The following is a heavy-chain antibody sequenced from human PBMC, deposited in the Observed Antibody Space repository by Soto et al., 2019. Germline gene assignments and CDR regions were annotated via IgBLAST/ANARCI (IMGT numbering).Heavy chain of an antibody. Sequence: SETLSLTCTVSGGSISSGDYYWSWIRQPPGKGLEWIGHIHYTGSTYSNPSLKSRVAISVDKSKNQISLKLSSVTAADSAVYYCARSPGSGSYYNLHFDYWGQGTLVTVSS. J-gene: IGHJ4*02. CDR1: GGSISSGDYY. CDR3: ARSPGSGSYYNLHFDY. D-gene: IGHD3-10*01. V-gene: IGHV4-30-4*01. CDR2: IHYTGST.